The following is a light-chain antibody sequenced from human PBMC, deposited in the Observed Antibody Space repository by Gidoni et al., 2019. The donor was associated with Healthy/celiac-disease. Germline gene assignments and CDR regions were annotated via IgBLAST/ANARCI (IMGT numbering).Light chain of an antibody. Sequence: SVLTPPPSVPRAPGQRVTIPCTGSSSNIGAGYDVHWYQRLPGTAPKLLIYGNSNRPSGVPDRFSGPKSGTSASLAITGLQAEDEADYYCQSYDSSLSGGVFGGGTKLTVL. V-gene: IGLV1-40*01. J-gene: IGLJ2*01. CDR3: QSYDSSLSGGV. CDR2: GNS. CDR1: SSNIGAGYD.